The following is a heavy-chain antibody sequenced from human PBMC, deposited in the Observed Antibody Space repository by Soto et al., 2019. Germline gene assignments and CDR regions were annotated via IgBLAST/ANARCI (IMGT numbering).Heavy chain of an antibody. J-gene: IGHJ4*02. V-gene: IGHV3-9*01. CDR1: GFTFDVYV. Sequence: EVQLVESGGGLGQAGRCLRLSCAASGFTFDVYVMHWVLRAPGKGLEWVAGLSWNSDSIGYADSVQGRFTISRDNAQYSLYLQMNSLRAEDTALYYCAKDDQLWFGELCHFDYWGQGTLVTVSS. CDR3: AKDDQLWFGELCHFDY. D-gene: IGHD3-10*01. CDR2: LSWNSDSI.